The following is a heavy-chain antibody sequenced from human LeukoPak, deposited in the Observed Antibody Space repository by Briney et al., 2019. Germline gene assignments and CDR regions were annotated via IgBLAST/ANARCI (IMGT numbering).Heavy chain of an antibody. CDR1: GFSLSTSGVG. Sequence: SGPTLVNPTQTLTLTCTFSGFSLSTSGVGVGWIRQAPGKALEWLALIYWEDDKRYSPSLKSRLTITKDTSKNQVVLTMTNMDPVDTATYYCAHASYYDFWSGYPFFDYWGQGTLVTVSS. CDR3: AHASYYDFWSGYPFFDY. CDR2: IYWEDDK. D-gene: IGHD3-3*01. V-gene: IGHV2-5*02. J-gene: IGHJ4*02.